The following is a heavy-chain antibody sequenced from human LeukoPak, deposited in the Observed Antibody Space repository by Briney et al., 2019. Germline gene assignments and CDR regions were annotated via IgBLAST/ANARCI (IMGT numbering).Heavy chain of an antibody. CDR1: GYSFTAFY. CDR2: IHPRSGDT. D-gene: IGHD5-24*01. CDR3: ARGWIEMPTVYFDY. V-gene: IGHV1-2*02. Sequence: ASVKVSCKASGYSFTAFYIHWVRQAPGQGLEWMGWIHPRSGDTRYAQKFQGRVTMARDTSISTVYMDLSSLGSDDTAVYYCARGWIEMPTVYFDYWGQGTLVSVFS. J-gene: IGHJ4*02.